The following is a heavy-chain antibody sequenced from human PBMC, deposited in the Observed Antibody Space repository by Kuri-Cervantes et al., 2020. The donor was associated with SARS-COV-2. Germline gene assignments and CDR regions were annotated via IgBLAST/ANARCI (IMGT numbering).Heavy chain of an antibody. V-gene: IGHV3-64*01. Sequence: GESLKISCAASGFTFSSYAMHWVRQAPGKGLEYVSVISSNGGSTYYANSVKGRFTISRDNSKNTLYLQMGSLRAEDMAVYYCARDLYYDFWSGRRPSYYMDVWGKGTTVTVSS. CDR1: GFTFSSYA. CDR2: ISSNGGST. CDR3: ARDLYYDFWSGRRPSYYMDV. J-gene: IGHJ6*03. D-gene: IGHD3-3*01.